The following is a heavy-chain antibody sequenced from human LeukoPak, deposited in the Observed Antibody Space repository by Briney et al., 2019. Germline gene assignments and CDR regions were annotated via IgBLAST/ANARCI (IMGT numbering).Heavy chain of an antibody. V-gene: IGHV4-38-2*02. CDR1: GYSISNGYY. CDR2: FFRSENT. J-gene: IGHJ5*02. D-gene: IGHD3-3*01. Sequence: PSGTLSLTCTVSGYSISNGYYWAWLRQSPGKGLEWIGSFFRSENTYCNPSLKSRVTISIDTSKNQFSLKLSSVTAADTAVYHCAKEVEPLWSGYTWFDPWGQGTLVTVSS. CDR3: AKEVEPLWSGYTWFDP.